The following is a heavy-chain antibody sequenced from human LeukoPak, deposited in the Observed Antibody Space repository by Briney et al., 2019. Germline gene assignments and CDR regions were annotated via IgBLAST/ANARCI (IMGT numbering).Heavy chain of an antibody. V-gene: IGHV3-23*01. D-gene: IGHD6-13*01. CDR1: GFTFISYA. CDR3: AKGWHRSSRGDFDY. Sequence: GGSLRLSCAASGFTFISYAMSWVRQAPGKGLEWVSGISGSGGSTYYADSVKGRFTISRDNSKNTLYLRMNSLRAEDTAVYYCAKGWHRSSRGDFDYWGQGSLVTVSS. J-gene: IGHJ4*02. CDR2: ISGSGGST.